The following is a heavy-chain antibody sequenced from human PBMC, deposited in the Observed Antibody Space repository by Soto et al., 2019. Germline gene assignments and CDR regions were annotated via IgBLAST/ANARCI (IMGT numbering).Heavy chain of an antibody. V-gene: IGHV4-34*01. J-gene: IGHJ4*02. CDR3: ARGRKWLGKYFDY. D-gene: IGHD6-19*01. CDR1: GGSFSGYY. Sequence: SETLSLTCAVYGGSFSGYYWSWVRQPPGKGLEWIGEINHSGSTNYNPSLKSRVTISVDTSKNQFSLKLSSVTAADTAVYYCARGRKWLGKYFDYWGQGTLVTVSS. CDR2: INHSGST.